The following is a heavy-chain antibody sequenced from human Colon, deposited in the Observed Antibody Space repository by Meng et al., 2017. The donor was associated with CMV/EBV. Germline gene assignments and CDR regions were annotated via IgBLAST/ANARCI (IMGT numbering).Heavy chain of an antibody. CDR3: ARDWYPGDRRGSFDY. J-gene: IGHJ4*02. V-gene: IGHV1-2*02. CDR1: EYTFTGYY. Sequence: QVQVVQSGGEVKKPGASGKVSCKASEYTFTGYYMHWVRQAPGQGLEWMGWINPNSGGTNYAQKFQGRVTMTRDTSITTAYMELSRLRSDDTAVYYCARDWYPGDRRGSFDYWGQGTLVTVSS. CDR2: INPNSGGT. D-gene: IGHD3-22*01.